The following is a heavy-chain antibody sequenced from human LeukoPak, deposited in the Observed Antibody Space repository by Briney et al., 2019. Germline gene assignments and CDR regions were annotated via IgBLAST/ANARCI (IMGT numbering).Heavy chain of an antibody. J-gene: IGHJ4*02. CDR3: ARDGIGHFDY. CDR1: GGSISSYY. CDR2: LYYSGST. Sequence: SETLSLTCTVSGGSISSYYWSWIRQPPGKGLEWIGHLYYSGSTSYNPSLKSRVTISGDTSKNQFSLKLSSVTAADTAVYYCARDGIGHFDYWGQGTLVTVSS. D-gene: IGHD1-1*01. V-gene: IGHV4-59*01.